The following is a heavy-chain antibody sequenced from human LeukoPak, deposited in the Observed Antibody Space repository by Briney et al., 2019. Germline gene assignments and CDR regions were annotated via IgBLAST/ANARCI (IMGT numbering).Heavy chain of an antibody. J-gene: IGHJ5*02. CDR3: ASLLGSSTSPDSNWFDP. CDR1: GGSFSGYY. CDR2: INHSGST. V-gene: IGHV4-34*01. D-gene: IGHD2-2*01. Sequence: SETLSLTCAVYGGSFSGYYWSWIRQPPGKGLEWIGEINHSGSTNYNPSLKSRVTISVDTSKNQFSLKLSSVTAADTAVYYCASLLGSSTSPDSNWFDPWAQGTLVTVSS.